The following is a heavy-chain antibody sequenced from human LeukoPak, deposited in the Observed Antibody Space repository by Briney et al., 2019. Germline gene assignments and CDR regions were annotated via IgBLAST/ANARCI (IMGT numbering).Heavy chain of an antibody. CDR2: IGASGEST. V-gene: IGHV3-23*01. CDR3: ARAQGYCSSTSCYVWGYYYYGMDV. D-gene: IGHD2-2*01. CDR1: GFXFSVAA. Sequence: GGSLRLSCAASGFXFSVAAMTWVRQAPGKGLEWVSLIGASGESTYYADSVKGRFTISRDNAKNSLYLQMNSLGAGDTAVYHCARAQGYCSSTSCYVWGYYYYGMDVWGQGTTVTVSS. J-gene: IGHJ6*02.